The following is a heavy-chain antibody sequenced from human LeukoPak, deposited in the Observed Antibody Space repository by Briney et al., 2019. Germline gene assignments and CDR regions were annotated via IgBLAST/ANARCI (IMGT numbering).Heavy chain of an antibody. CDR3: ARLGGSGWSWVDY. CDR2: IYSGGST. J-gene: IGHJ4*02. CDR1: GFTFSSYG. Sequence: GGSLRLSCAASGFTFSSYGMNWVRQAPGKGLEWVSVIYSGGSTYYADSVKGRFTISRDNSKNTLYLQMNSLRAEDTAVYYCARLGGSGWSWVDYWGQGTLVTVSS. V-gene: IGHV3-53*01. D-gene: IGHD6-19*01.